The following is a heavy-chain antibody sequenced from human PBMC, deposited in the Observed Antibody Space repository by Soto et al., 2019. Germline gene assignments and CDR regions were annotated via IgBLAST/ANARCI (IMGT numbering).Heavy chain of an antibody. CDR1: GGTFSSYA. Sequence: QVQLVQSGAEVRQPASSVKVSCKTSGGTFSSYAISWVRQAPGQGLEWMGGIVPIVDTSTYAQKFQGRVTITAAKSTSTVYMELSSLRSDDTAVYYCVRVVAITGYPDNWGQGTLVTVSS. V-gene: IGHV1-69*14. J-gene: IGHJ4*02. CDR2: IVPIVDTS. D-gene: IGHD5-12*01. CDR3: VRVVAITGYPDN.